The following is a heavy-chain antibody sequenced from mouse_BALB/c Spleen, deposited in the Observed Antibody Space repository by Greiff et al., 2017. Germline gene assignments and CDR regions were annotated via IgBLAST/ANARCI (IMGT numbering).Heavy chain of an antibody. J-gene: IGHJ2*01. CDR2: IYPGSGNT. V-gene: IGHV1-77*01. CDR3: AGPAFDY. Sequence: VKLMESGAELVRPGASVKLSCKASGYTFTDYYINWVKQRPGQGLEWIGEIYPGSGNTYYNEKFKGKATLTADKSSSTAYMQLSSLTSEDSAVYFSAGPAFDYWGQGTTLTVSS. CDR1: GYTFTDYY.